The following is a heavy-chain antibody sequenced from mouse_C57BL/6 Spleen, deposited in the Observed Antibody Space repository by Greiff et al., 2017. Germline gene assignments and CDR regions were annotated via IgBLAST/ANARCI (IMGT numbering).Heavy chain of an antibody. CDR3: ASDYDDAGLAY. CDR1: GYAFTNYL. Sequence: QVQLKESGAELVRPGTSVKVSCKASGYAFTNYLIEWVKQRPGQGLEWIGVINPGSGGTNYNEQFKGKATLTADKSSITAYMQLSSLTAADSAVYFCASDYDDAGLAYWGQGTLVTVSA. J-gene: IGHJ3*01. CDR2: INPGSGGT. V-gene: IGHV1-54*01. D-gene: IGHD2-4*01.